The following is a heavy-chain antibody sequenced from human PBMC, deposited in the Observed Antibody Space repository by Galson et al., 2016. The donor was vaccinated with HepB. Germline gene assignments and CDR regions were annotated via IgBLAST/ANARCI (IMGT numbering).Heavy chain of an antibody. CDR3: AIRVGVRADWFDP. J-gene: IGHJ5*02. CDR2: FDPEDGEA. Sequence: SVKVSCKASGYTFTNYDINWVRQAPGEGLEWMGGFDPEDGEAVYAQKFQGRITMTEDTSTDTVYMDLSSLTSEDTAIYYCAIRVGVRADWFDPWGQGTLVTVSS. V-gene: IGHV1-24*01. D-gene: IGHD2-21*01. CDR1: GYTFTNYD.